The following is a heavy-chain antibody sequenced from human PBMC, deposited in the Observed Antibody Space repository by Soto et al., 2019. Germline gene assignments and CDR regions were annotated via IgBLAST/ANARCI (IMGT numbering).Heavy chain of an antibody. J-gene: IGHJ4*02. D-gene: IGHD1-26*01. CDR2: ISGSGGST. CDR1: GFTFSSYA. Sequence: VWSLRLSCAASGFTFSSYAMTWVRQAPGKGLEWVSTISGSGGSTNYADSVKGRFTISRDNSKNTLVLQLDSLRAEDTAVYNCARATLPFDYWGQGTLVTVSS. CDR3: ARATLPFDY. V-gene: IGHV3-23*01.